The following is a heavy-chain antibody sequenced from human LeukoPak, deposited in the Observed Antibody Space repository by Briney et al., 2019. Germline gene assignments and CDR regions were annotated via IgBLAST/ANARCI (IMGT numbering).Heavy chain of an antibody. Sequence: GGSLRLSCATSGLTSSCCAMTWVRQAPGKGLEWVAGISGSGGSTYYADSVKGRFTISRDNSKKTLYLQMTSLRVEDTATYYCAARPTSGAVAPSDYWGQGILVTVSS. J-gene: IGHJ4*02. D-gene: IGHD6-19*01. V-gene: IGHV3-23*01. CDR3: AARPTSGAVAPSDY. CDR1: GLTSSCCA. CDR2: ISGSGGST.